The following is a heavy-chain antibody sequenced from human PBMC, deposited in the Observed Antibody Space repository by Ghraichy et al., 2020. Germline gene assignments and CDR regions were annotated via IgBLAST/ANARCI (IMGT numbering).Heavy chain of an antibody. CDR1: GYTFTSYD. CDR2: MNPNSGNT. CDR3: ARARGVVVVPAAKNYYGMHV. D-gene: IGHD2-2*01. V-gene: IGHV1-8*01. J-gene: IGHJ6*02. Sequence: ASVKVSCKASGYTFTSYDINWVRQATGQGLEWMGWMNPNSGNTGYAQKFQGRVTMTRNTSISTAYMELSSLRSEDTAVYYCARARGVVVVPAAKNYYGMHVWGQGTTVTVSS.